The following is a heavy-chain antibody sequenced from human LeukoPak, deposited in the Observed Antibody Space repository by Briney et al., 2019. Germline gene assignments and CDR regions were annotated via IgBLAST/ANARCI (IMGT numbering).Heavy chain of an antibody. J-gene: IGHJ4*02. CDR2: ISSSGSTI. Sequence: GGSLRLSCAASGFTFSSYWMHWVRQAPGKGLEWVSYISSSGSTIYYADSVKGRFTISRDNAKNSLYLQMNSLRAEDTAVYYCARVRYSGSYYFLGFDYWGQGTLVTVSS. CDR1: GFTFSSYW. V-gene: IGHV3-48*04. D-gene: IGHD1-26*01. CDR3: ARVRYSGSYYFLGFDY.